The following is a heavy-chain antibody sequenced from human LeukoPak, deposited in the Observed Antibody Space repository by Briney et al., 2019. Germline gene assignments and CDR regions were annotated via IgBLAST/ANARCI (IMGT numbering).Heavy chain of an antibody. V-gene: IGHV3-74*01. D-gene: IGHD5/OR15-5a*01. CDR1: GFTFSTYS. J-gene: IGHJ6*02. CDR2: ITSDGIST. Sequence: GGSLRLSCAASGFTFSTYSMNWVRQAPGKGLVWVSLITSDGISTSYADSVKGRFTISRDNAKNTLYLQMNSLRAEDTAVYYCARDVSYRMDVWVQGTTVTVSS. CDR3: ARDVSYRMDV.